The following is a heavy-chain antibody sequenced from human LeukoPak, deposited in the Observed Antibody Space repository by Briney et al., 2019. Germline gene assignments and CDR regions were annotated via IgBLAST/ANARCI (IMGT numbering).Heavy chain of an antibody. Sequence: PSETLSLTCTVSGGSISSYYWSWIRQPPGKGLEWIGYIYYSGSTNYNPSLKSRVTITVDTSKNQFSLKLSSVTAADTAVYYCAREHIVVAPGAFDIWGQGTMVTVSS. V-gene: IGHV4-59*01. CDR2: IYYSGST. D-gene: IGHD2-2*01. CDR1: GGSISSYY. J-gene: IGHJ3*02. CDR3: AREHIVVAPGAFDI.